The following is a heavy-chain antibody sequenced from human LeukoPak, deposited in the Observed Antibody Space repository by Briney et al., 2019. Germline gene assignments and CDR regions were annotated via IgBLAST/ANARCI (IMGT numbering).Heavy chain of an antibody. J-gene: IGHJ5*02. CDR3: ARGAYGSGSTNWFDP. D-gene: IGHD3-10*01. Sequence: SETLSLTCTVSGGSISSYYWGWIRQPAGKGLECIGRIYSSGSTDYNSSLKSRVTMSVDTSKNQFSLKLSSVTAADTAVYYCARGAYGSGSTNWFDPWGQGTLVTVSS. CDR1: GGSISSYY. V-gene: IGHV4-4*07. CDR2: IYSSGST.